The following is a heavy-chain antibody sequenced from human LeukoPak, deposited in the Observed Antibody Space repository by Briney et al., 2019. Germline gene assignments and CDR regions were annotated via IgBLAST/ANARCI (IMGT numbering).Heavy chain of an antibody. CDR1: GFTFTNAW. Sequence: GGSLRLSCAASGFTFTNAWVNWVRQAPGKGLEGVGRIKSKTDGGTTDYAAPVKGRFTISRDDSKNTLYLQMNSLKTEDTAVYYCTTTPTKYYDFWSAYNDYWGQGTLVTVSS. V-gene: IGHV3-15*07. J-gene: IGHJ4*02. CDR2: IKSKTDGGTT. CDR3: TTTPTKYYDFWSAYNDY. D-gene: IGHD3-3*01.